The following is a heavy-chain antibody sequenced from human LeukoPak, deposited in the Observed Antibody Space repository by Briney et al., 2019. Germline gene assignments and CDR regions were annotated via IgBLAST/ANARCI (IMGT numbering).Heavy chain of an antibody. CDR3: ARDTGTTFLTYYGMDV. Sequence: GGSLRLSCAASGFIFSSYAMHWVRQAPGKGLDWVAVISYDGSNKYYADSVKGRFTISRDNSKNTLFVQMNSLRPEDTAVYYCARDTGTTFLTYYGMDVWGQGTTVTVSS. V-gene: IGHV3-30-3*01. CDR2: ISYDGSNK. J-gene: IGHJ6*02. D-gene: IGHD1-7*01. CDR1: GFIFSSYA.